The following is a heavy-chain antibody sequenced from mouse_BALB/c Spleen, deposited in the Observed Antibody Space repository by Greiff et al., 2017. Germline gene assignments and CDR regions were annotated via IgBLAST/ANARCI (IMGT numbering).Heavy chain of an antibody. J-gene: IGHJ3*01. CDR1: GFTFSSYA. D-gene: IGHD2-14*01. Sequence: EVKLMESGGGLVKPGGSLKLSCAASGFTFSSYAMSWVRQTPEKRLEWVATISSGGSYTYYPDSVKGRFTISRDNAKNTLYLQMSSLRSEDTAMYYCARQRKSTIGFAYWGQGTLVTVSA. CDR3: ARQRKSTIGFAY. V-gene: IGHV5-9-3*01. CDR2: ISSGGSYT.